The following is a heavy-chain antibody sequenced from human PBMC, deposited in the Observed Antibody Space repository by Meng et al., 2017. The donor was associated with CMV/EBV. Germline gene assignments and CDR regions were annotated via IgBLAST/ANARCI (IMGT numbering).Heavy chain of an antibody. CDR2: IYWDDDK. CDR1: GFSLSTSGVG. Sequence: HITLKEFGPSLVTPHPTLTLTSTFSGFSLSTSGVGVGWIRHPPGKALELLALIYWDDDKRSSPSLKSRLTITKDTSKNQVVLTMTNMDPVDTATYYCAHRLASAGWLQLPFDYWGQGTLVTVSS. J-gene: IGHJ4*02. V-gene: IGHV2-5*02. D-gene: IGHD5-24*01. CDR3: AHRLASAGWLQLPFDY.